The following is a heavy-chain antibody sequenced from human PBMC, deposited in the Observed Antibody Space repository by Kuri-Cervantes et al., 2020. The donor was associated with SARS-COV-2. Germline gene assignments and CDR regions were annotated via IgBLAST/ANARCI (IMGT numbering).Heavy chain of an antibody. V-gene: IGHV3-30*07. J-gene: IGHJ6*02. CDR1: GFTFSSYA. CDR2: ISYDGSNK. CDR3: ARVPVVPVLDGMDV. Sequence: LSLTCAASGFTFSSYAMHWVRQAPGKGLEWVAVISYDGSNKYYADSVKGRFTISRDNSKNTLYLQMNSLRAEDTAVYYCARVPVVPVLDGMDVWGQGTLVTVSS. D-gene: IGHD2-8*02.